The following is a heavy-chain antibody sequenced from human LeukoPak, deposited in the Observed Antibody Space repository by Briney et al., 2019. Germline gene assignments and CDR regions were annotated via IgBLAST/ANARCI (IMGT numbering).Heavy chain of an antibody. CDR2: ISYDGSNK. CDR1: GFTFSSYG. J-gene: IGHJ3*02. Sequence: GRSLRLSCAASGFTFSSYGMHWVRQAPGKGLEWVAVISYDGSNKYYADSVKGRFTISRDNSKNTPYLQMNSLRDEDTAVYYCARDRERITMVRGVIINAFDIWGQGTMVTVSS. CDR3: ARDRERITMVRGVIINAFDI. V-gene: IGHV3-30*03. D-gene: IGHD3-10*01.